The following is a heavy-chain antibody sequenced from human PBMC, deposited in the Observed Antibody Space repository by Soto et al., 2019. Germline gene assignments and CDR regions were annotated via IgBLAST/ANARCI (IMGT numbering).Heavy chain of an antibody. J-gene: IGHJ5*02. D-gene: IGHD4-4*01. CDR1: GYSFTRHD. CDR3: ARRAYNDYSHWVDP. CDR2: MNPNSGNA. Sequence: QVQLVQSGAEVRKPGASVRVSCKATGYSFTRHDINWLRQAAGQGLEWMGWMNPNSGNAVYAQKFQGRVTMTRNTSISTAYIGVTSLKSEDTAGYFCARRAYNDYSHWVDPWGQGTLVTVSS. V-gene: IGHV1-8*01.